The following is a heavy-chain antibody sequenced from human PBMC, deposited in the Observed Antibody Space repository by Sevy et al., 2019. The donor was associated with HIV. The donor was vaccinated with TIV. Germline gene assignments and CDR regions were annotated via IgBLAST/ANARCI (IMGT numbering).Heavy chain of an antibody. J-gene: IGHJ3*02. V-gene: IGHV3-43*01. Sequence: GGSLRLSCAASGFTFDDYTMHWVRQAPGKGLEWVSLISWDGGSTYYADSVKGRFTISRDNSKNSLYLQMNSLRTEDTGLYYCAKDTRYCSGGSCYLEVGAFDIWGQGTMVTVSS. CDR1: GFTFDDYT. D-gene: IGHD2-15*01. CDR2: ISWDGGST. CDR3: AKDTRYCSGGSCYLEVGAFDI.